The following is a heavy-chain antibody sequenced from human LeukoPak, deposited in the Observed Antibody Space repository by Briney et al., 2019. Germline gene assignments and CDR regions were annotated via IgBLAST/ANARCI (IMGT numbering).Heavy chain of an antibody. CDR2: IYYSGST. D-gene: IGHD6-19*01. J-gene: IGHJ4*02. Sequence: PSETLSLTCTVSGGSISSSSYYWGWIRQPPGKGLEWIGSIYYSGSTYYNPSLKSRVTISVDTSKNQFSLKLSSVTAADTAVYYCARKAEYYFDYWGQGTLVTVSS. V-gene: IGHV4-39*01. CDR3: ARKAEYYFDY. CDR1: GGSISSSSYY.